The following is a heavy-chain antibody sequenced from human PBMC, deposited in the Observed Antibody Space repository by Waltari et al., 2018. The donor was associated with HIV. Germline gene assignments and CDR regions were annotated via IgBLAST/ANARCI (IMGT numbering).Heavy chain of an antibody. V-gene: IGHV4-39*01. CDR1: GGSISSSSYY. CDR2: IYYSGST. D-gene: IGHD6-19*01. CDR3: ARHDGERDIAMVY. Sequence: QLQLQESGPGLVKPSETLSLTCTVSGGSISSSSYYWGWIRQPPGKGLEWIGSIYYSGSTYYNPSLKSRVTISVDTSKNQFSLKLSSVTAADTAVYYCARHDGERDIAMVYWGQGTLVTVSS. J-gene: IGHJ4*02.